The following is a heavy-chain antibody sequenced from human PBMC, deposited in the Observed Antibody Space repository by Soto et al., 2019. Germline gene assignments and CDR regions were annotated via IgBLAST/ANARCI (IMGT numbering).Heavy chain of an antibody. J-gene: IGHJ4*02. V-gene: IGHV3-74*01. CDR3: VKTFWIKVIGHVYFVF. CDR1: GFTFSSYW. CDR2: INNDGSST. Sequence: PGGSLRLSCAASGFTFSSYWMHWVRQVPGKGLVWVSHINNDGSSTTYADSVKGRFSISRDNAKNTLYLQMNSLRAEDTAVYYCVKTFWIKVIGHVYFVFRCQGTLVTVSS. D-gene: IGHD2-21*01.